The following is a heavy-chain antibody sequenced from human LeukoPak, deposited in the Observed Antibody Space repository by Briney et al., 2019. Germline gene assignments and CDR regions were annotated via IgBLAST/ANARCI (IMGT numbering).Heavy chain of an antibody. CDR1: GYTFTSYD. Sequence: GASVRVSFKASGYTFTSYDINWVRQATGQGLEWMGWMNPNSGNTGYAQKFQGRVTMARNTSISTAYMELSSLRSEDTAVYYCARGRSNVLRFLGTSNWFDPWGQGTLVTVSS. V-gene: IGHV1-8*01. CDR2: MNPNSGNT. CDR3: ARGRSNVLRFLGTSNWFDP. D-gene: IGHD3-3*01. J-gene: IGHJ5*02.